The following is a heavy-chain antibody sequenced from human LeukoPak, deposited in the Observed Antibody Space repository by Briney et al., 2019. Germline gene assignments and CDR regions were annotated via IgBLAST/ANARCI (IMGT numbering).Heavy chain of an antibody. CDR2: MNPNSGNT. J-gene: IGHJ4*02. V-gene: IGHV1-8*01. CDR3: ARLWFGEFVYDY. CDR1: GYTLTSYD. D-gene: IGHD3-10*01. Sequence: ASVTVSCKASGYTLTSYDINWVRQATGQGLEWMGWMNPNSGNTGYAQKFQGRVTMTRNTSISTAYMELSSLRSEDTAVYYCARLWFGEFVYDYWGQGTLVTVSS.